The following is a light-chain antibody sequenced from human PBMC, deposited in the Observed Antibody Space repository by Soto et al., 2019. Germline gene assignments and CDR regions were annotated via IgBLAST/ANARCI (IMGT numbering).Light chain of an antibody. CDR3: PSYADSNRHV. CDR1: TSDVGGYNF. CDR2: EVT. J-gene: IGLJ1*01. Sequence: QSALTQPPSASGSPGQSVTISCTGTTSDVGGYNFVSWYQQYPGKAPKLIIYEVTKRPSGVPDRFSGSTSGNTASLTVSGLQAEDEADYYCPSYADSNRHVLGTGTKVTVL. V-gene: IGLV2-8*01.